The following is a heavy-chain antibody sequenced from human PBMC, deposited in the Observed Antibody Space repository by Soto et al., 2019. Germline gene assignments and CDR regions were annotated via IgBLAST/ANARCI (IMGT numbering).Heavy chain of an antibody. V-gene: IGHV4-4*02. CDR1: GGSISSSNW. J-gene: IGHJ4*02. D-gene: IGHD6-13*01. CDR2: IYHSGST. Sequence: PSETLSLTCAVSGGSISSSNWWSWVRQPPGKGLEWIGEIYHSGSTNYNPSLKSRVTISVDKSKNQFSLKLSSVTAADTAVYYCARQGFSSSWNPFDYWGQGTLVTVS. CDR3: ARQGFSSSWNPFDY.